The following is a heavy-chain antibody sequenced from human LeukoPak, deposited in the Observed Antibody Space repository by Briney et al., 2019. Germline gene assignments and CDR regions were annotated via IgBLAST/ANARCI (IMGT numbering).Heavy chain of an antibody. V-gene: IGHV1-69*01. Sequence: ASVKVSCKASGGTFSGYGFSWVRQAPGQGLEWMGGIIPIFGTTNYAQNFQGRLTITADEYTSTAYMELSSLRSEDTAVYYCARGLGYSSTWSGSSDYWGQGTLVTVSS. CDR1: GGTFSGYG. D-gene: IGHD6-13*01. CDR2: IIPIFGTT. CDR3: ARGLGYSSTWSGSSDY. J-gene: IGHJ4*02.